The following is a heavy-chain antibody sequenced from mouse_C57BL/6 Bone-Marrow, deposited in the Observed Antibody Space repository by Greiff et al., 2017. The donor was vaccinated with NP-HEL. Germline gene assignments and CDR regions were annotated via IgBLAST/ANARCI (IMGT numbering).Heavy chain of an antibody. CDR1: GFTFSSYA. J-gene: IGHJ4*01. V-gene: IGHV5-4*01. D-gene: IGHD4-1*01. CDR2: ISDGGSYT. Sequence: EVKVVESGGGLVKPGGSLKLSCAASGFTFSSYAMSWVRQTPEKRLEWVATISDGGSYTYYPDNVKGRFTISRDNAKNNLYLQMSHLKSEDTAMYYCARERVRLTLDAMDYWGQGTSVTVSS. CDR3: ARERVRLTLDAMDY.